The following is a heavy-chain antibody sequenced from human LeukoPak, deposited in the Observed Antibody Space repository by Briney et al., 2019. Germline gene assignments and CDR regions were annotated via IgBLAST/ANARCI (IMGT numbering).Heavy chain of an antibody. CDR1: GYTFTSYD. CDR3: ARRGYYYYYMDV. V-gene: IGHV1-8*01. J-gene: IGHJ6*03. Sequence: ASVKVSCKASGYTFTSYDIKWVRQATGQGLEWMGWMNPNSGNTGYAQKFQGRVTMTRNTSISTAYMELSSLRSEDTAVYYCARRGYYYYYMDVWGKGTTVTVSS. CDR2: MNPNSGNT.